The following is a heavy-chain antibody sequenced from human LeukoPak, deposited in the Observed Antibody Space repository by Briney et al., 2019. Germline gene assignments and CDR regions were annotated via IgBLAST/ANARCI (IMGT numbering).Heavy chain of an antibody. V-gene: IGHV4-59*12. CDR1: GGSISSYY. CDR2: IYYSGST. Sequence: SETLSLTCTVSGGSISSYYWSWIRQPPGKGLEWIGYIYYSGSTNYNPSLKSRVTISVDTSKNQFSLKLSSVTAADTAVYYCARDNYASETRVFDYWGQGTLVTVSS. D-gene: IGHD4-11*01. CDR3: ARDNYASETRVFDY. J-gene: IGHJ4*02.